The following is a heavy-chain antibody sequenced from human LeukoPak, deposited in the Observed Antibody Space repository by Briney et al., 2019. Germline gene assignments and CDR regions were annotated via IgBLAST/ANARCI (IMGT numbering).Heavy chain of an antibody. CDR1: GGTFSSYA. D-gene: IGHD1-26*01. CDR2: IIPIFGTA. V-gene: IGHV1-69*13. J-gene: IGHJ5*02. CDR3: ARHRVGATLAGNNWFDP. Sequence: SVKVSCKASGGTFSSYAISWVRQAPGQGLEWMGGIIPIFGTANYAQKFQGRDTITADESTSTAYMELSSLRSEDTAVYYCARHRVGATLAGNNWFDPWGQGTLVTVSS.